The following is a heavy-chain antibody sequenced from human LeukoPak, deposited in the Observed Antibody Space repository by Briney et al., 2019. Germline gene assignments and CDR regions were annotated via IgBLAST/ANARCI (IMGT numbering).Heavy chain of an antibody. CDR2: IYHSGST. J-gene: IGHJ3*02. Sequence: ASETLSLTCTVSGYSISSGYYWGWIRQPPGKGLEWIGSIYHSGSTNYNPSLKSRVTISVDNSKNQFSLKLSSVTAADTAVYYCARDRSYYDSSGYYYVGAFDIWGQGTTVTVSS. CDR3: ARDRSYYDSSGYYYVGAFDI. V-gene: IGHV4-38-2*02. D-gene: IGHD3-22*01. CDR1: GYSISSGYY.